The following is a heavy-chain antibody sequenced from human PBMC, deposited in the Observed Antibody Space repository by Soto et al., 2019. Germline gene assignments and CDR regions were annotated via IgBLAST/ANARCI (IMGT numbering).Heavy chain of an antibody. CDR3: ARIYGDYVVPELLIDYYYGMDV. J-gene: IGHJ6*02. CDR1: GGTFSSYA. V-gene: IGHV1-69*12. CDR2: IIPIFGTA. D-gene: IGHD4-17*01. Sequence: QVQLVQSGAEVKKPGSSVKVSCKASGGTFSSYAISWVRQAPGQGLEWMGGIIPIFGTANYAQKFQGRVTITADESTSTAYMELSSLRSEDTAVYYCARIYGDYVVPELLIDYYYGMDVWGQGTTVTVSS.